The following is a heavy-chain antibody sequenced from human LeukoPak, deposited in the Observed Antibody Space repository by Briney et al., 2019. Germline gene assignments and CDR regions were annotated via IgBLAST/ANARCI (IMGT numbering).Heavy chain of an antibody. CDR1: GFTFSTYG. CDR3: ARAGGKAVAYYGMDV. D-gene: IGHD6-19*01. CDR2: IRYDGSNK. Sequence: PGGSLRLSCVASGFTFSTYGMHWVRQAPGKGLEWVAVIRYDGSNKYYADSVKGRFTISRDNSKNTLYLQMNSLRAEDTAVYYCARAGGKAVAYYGMDVWGQGTTVTVSS. J-gene: IGHJ6*02. V-gene: IGHV3-33*01.